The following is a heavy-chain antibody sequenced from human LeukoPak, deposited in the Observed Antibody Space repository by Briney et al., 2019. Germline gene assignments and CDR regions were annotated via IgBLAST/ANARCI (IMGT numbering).Heavy chain of an antibody. D-gene: IGHD2-2*01. CDR3: ARVIYCSSTSCPPSAFDI. J-gene: IGHJ3*02. V-gene: IGHV3-7*01. CDR1: GFMFRNYW. CDR2: IKQDGGEK. Sequence: PGGTLRLSCAGSGFMFRNYWMTWVRQAPGKGLEWVANIKQDGGEKYYVDSVKGRFTISRDNAKKSLYLQMNSLRAEDTAFYYCARVIYCSSTSCPPSAFDIWGQGTMVTVSS.